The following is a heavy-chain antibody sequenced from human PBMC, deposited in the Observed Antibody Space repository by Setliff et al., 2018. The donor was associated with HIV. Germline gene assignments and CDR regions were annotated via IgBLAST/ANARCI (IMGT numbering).Heavy chain of an antibody. J-gene: IGHJ4*02. V-gene: IGHV4-4*07. CDR2: VCTSGDT. Sequence: PSETLSLTCTVSGGPIKSYSWSWIRQPAGKGLEWIGRVCTSGDTNYNPSLQSRVAMSVDTSKNQFSLNLNSVTAADTALYYCASERVVRGVVDPGTSQIFDNWGQGMLVTVSS. CDR1: GGPIKSYS. D-gene: IGHD3-10*01. CDR3: ASERVVRGVVDPGTSQIFDN.